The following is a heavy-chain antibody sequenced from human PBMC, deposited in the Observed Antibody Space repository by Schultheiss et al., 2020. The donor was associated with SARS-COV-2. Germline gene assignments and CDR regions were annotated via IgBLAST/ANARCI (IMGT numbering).Heavy chain of an antibody. D-gene: IGHD3-9*01. CDR1: GGSISSYY. Sequence: SETLSLTCTVSGGSISSYYWSWIRQPPGKGLEWIGYIYYSGSTYYNPSLKSLVTISVDTSKNQFSLKLSSVTAADTAVYYCARHPYYDTPGAFDIWGQGTMVTVSS. CDR2: IYYSGST. CDR3: ARHPYYDTPGAFDI. J-gene: IGHJ3*02. V-gene: IGHV4-59*08.